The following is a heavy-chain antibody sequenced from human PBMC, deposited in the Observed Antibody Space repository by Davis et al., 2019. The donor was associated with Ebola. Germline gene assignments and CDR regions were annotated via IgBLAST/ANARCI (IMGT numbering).Heavy chain of an antibody. CDR3: AKDREYDFWTGAPTGFDS. V-gene: IGHV3-30*02. CDR1: AFSFSSYG. CDR2: IQYGGSKK. Sequence: GGSLRLSCAASAFSFSSYGMHWVRQTPGKGLEWVAFIQYGGSKKFYAESVKGRFTISRDNSKNTLYLDMNSLRVEDTAVYYCAKDREYDFWTGAPTGFDSWGQGTLVTVSS. D-gene: IGHD3-3*01. J-gene: IGHJ4*02.